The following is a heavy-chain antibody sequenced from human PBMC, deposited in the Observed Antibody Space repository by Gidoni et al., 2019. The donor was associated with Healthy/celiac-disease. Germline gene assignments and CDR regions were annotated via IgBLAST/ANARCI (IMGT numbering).Heavy chain of an antibody. V-gene: IGHV5-51*01. CDR1: GYSFTSYW. Sequence: EVQLVQSGAEVKKPGESLKISCKGSGYSFTSYWIGWVRQMPGKGLEWMGLIYPGDSDTRYSPSFQGQVTISADKSISTAYLQWSSLKASDTAMYYCARHQREGLAVAPSGCSQIDYWGQGTLVTVSS. D-gene: IGHD6-19*01. CDR2: IYPGDSDT. J-gene: IGHJ4*02. CDR3: ARHQREGLAVAPSGCSQIDY.